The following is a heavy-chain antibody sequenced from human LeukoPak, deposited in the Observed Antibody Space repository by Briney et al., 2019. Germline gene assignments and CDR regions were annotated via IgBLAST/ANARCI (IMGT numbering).Heavy chain of an antibody. V-gene: IGHV4-61*02. D-gene: IGHD3-16*01. CDR1: GGSISSGSYY. J-gene: IGHJ3*02. Sequence: PSETLSLTCAVSGGSISSGSYYWSWIRQPAGKGLEWIGRIYTSGSTNYNPSLKRRVTISLATSKNQFSLKLSSVTAADTAVYYCARDSGFWLITPYDIWGQGTMVTVSS. CDR3: ARDSGFWLITPYDI. CDR2: IYTSGST.